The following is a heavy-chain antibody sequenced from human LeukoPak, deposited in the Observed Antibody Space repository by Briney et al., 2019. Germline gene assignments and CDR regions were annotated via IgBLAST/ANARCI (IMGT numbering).Heavy chain of an antibody. CDR2: INHSGST. Sequence: SETLSLTCAVYGGSFSGYYWSWIRQPPGKGLEWIGEINHSGSTNYNPSLKSRVTISVDTSKNQFSLKLSSMTAADTAVYYCARRGGSGSYYFDYWGQGTLVTVPS. V-gene: IGHV4-34*01. J-gene: IGHJ4*02. CDR1: GGSFSGYY. D-gene: IGHD3-10*01. CDR3: ARRGGSGSYYFDY.